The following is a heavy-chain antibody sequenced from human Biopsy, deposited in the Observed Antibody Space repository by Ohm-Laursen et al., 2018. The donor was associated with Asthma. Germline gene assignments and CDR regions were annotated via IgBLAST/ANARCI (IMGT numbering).Heavy chain of an antibody. CDR1: GYSLTDLS. V-gene: IGHV1-24*01. CDR3: ASDFPKDYVKYNFQF. D-gene: IGHD4-17*01. CDR2: HDHEEGGT. Sequence: ASVKVSCKLSGYSLTDLSMHWVRQAPGQGLEWMGGHDHEEGGTVNVRRFQGRVTMTEDTSTDTAYMELSSLSSDDTAVYYCASDFPKDYVKYNFQFWGQGTLVTVSS. J-gene: IGHJ4*02.